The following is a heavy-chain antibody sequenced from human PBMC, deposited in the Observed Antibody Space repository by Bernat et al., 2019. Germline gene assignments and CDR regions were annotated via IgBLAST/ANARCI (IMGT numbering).Heavy chain of an antibody. D-gene: IGHD6-19*01. V-gene: IGHV1-2*02. CDR1: GYTFTGYY. J-gene: IGHJ4*02. CDR3: ARAYSSGWYRYDY. CDR2: INPNSGGT. Sequence: QVQLVQSGAEVKKPGASVKVSCKASGYTFTGYYMHWVRQAPGQGLEWMGWINPNSGGTNYAQKFQGRVTMTRDTSSSTAYMKLSRQRSADTAVYYCARAYSSGWYRYDYWGQGTLVTVSS.